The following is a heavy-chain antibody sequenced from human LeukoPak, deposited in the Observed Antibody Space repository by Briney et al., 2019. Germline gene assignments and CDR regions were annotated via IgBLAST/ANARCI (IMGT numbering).Heavy chain of an antibody. CDR2: ISGSGGST. CDR1: GFTFSSYA. Sequence: GGSLRLSCAASGFTFSSYAMSWVRQAPGKGLEWVSPISGSGGSTYYADSVKGRFTISRDNSKNTLYLQMNSLRAEDTAVYYCAKDSRRLAAAGINAFDIWGQGTMVTVSS. CDR3: AKDSRRLAAAGINAFDI. V-gene: IGHV3-23*01. J-gene: IGHJ3*02. D-gene: IGHD6-13*01.